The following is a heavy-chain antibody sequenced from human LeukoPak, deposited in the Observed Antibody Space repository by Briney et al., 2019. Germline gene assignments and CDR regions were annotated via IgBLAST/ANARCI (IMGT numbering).Heavy chain of an antibody. V-gene: IGHV3-23*01. Sequence: GGSLRLSCAASGFTFSDHAMSWVRQTPAKGLESVSSISAGGDRTHYADSVKGRFTVSRDNSKNTLYLQMNSLRAEDTAVYYCARDGLLWFGELSMSDYYGMDVWGQGTTVTVSS. CDR2: ISAGGDRT. D-gene: IGHD3-10*01. CDR1: GFTFSDHA. J-gene: IGHJ6*02. CDR3: ARDGLLWFGELSMSDYYGMDV.